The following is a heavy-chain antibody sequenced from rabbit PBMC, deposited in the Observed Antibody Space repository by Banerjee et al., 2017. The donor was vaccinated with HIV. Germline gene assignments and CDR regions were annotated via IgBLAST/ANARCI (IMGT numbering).Heavy chain of an antibody. D-gene: IGHD6-1*01. CDR1: GIDFSVYG. Sequence: QLVESGGGLVTLGGSLKLSCKGSGIDFSVYGINWVRQAPGKGLEWIGYIDPVFGNTAYASWVNGRFTISSHNAQNTLYLQLNSLTAADTATYFCVRETETYAGWAGYGYYFDLWGPGTLVTVS. V-gene: IGHV1S7*01. CDR3: VRETETYAGWAGYGYYFDL. CDR2: IDPVFGNT. J-gene: IGHJ4*01.